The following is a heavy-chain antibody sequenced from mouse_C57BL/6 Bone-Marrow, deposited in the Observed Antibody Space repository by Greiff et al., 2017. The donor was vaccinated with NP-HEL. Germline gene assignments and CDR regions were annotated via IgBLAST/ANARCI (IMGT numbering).Heavy chain of an antibody. CDR3: ASDYYDFSWFAY. V-gene: IGHV2-6*01. CDR1: GFSLTSYG. Sequence: VQRVESGPGLVAPSQSLSITCTVSGFSLTSYGVDWVRQSPGKGLEWLGVIWGVGSTNYNSALKSRLSISKDNSKSQVFLKMNSLQTDDTAMYYCASDYYDFSWFAYWGQGTLVTVSA. J-gene: IGHJ3*01. CDR2: IWGVGST. D-gene: IGHD2-4*01.